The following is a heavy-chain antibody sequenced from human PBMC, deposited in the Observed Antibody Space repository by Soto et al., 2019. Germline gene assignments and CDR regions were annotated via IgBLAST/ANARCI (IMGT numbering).Heavy chain of an antibody. V-gene: IGHV2-5*02. D-gene: IGHD1-7*01. CDR1: GFSLRTSGVS. CDR2: IYRDDDK. CDR3: AYRQEYRSNWNSGWFDP. J-gene: IGHJ5*02. Sequence: SGPTLVNPTQTLTLTCTFSGFSLRTSGVSVGWIRQPPGKALEWLGVIYRDDDKRYNPSLKSRLTITKDTSKNQVVLSMTNMDPVDTAIYYCAYRQEYRSNWNSGWFDPWGQGTLVTVSS.